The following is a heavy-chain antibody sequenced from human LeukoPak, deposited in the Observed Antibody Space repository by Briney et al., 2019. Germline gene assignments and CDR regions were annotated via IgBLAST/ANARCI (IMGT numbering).Heavy chain of an antibody. CDR3: ARDRLYYDFWSGLGVVYYYGMDV. V-gene: IGHV3-33*01. CDR1: GFTFSSYG. CDR2: IWYDGSNK. J-gene: IGHJ6*02. Sequence: PGGSLRLSCAASGFTFSSYGMHWVRQAPGKGLEWVAVIWYDGSNKYYADSVKGRFTISRDNSKNTLYLQMNSLRAEDTAVYYCARDRLYYDFWSGLGVVYYYGMDVWGQGTTVTVSS. D-gene: IGHD3-3*01.